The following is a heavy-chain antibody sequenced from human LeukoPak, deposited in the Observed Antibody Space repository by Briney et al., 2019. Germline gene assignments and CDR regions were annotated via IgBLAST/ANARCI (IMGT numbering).Heavy chain of an antibody. CDR2: IYHTGNT. V-gene: IGHV4-38-2*01. CDR1: GYSISSGYY. J-gene: IGHJ4*02. CDR3: TRRGSGWVLDY. D-gene: IGHD6-19*01. Sequence: PSETLSLTCAVSGYSISSGYYWGWIRQPPGKGLEWIGSIYHTGNTYYNPSLESRVTISTDTSKNQFSLKLTSVTAADTALYYCTRRGSGWVLDYWGKGMLVIVST.